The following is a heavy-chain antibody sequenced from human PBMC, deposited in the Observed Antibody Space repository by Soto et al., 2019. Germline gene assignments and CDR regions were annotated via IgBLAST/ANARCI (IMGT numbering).Heavy chain of an antibody. D-gene: IGHD6-6*01. CDR3: ARAAEYSSSSGALYVDY. CDR2: IYHSGST. Sequence: QVQLQESGPGLVKPSGTLSLTCAVSGGSISSSNWWSWVRQPPGKGLEWIGEIYHSGSTNYNPSLKSRVTISVDKSKNQFSLKLSSVTAADTAVYCCARAAEYSSSSGALYVDYWGQGTLVTVSS. V-gene: IGHV4-4*01. J-gene: IGHJ4*02. CDR1: GGSISSSNW.